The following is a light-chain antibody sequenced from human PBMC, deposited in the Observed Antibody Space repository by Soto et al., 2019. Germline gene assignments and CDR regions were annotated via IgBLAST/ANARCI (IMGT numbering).Light chain of an antibody. CDR3: SSYTRSSTYV. J-gene: IGLJ1*01. CDR1: SSDVRGYNY. Sequence: QSVLTQPASVSGSPGQSIRISCTGTSSDVRGYNYVSWYQQHPGKAPKLMIYEVSNRPSGVSNRFSGSKSGNAASLTISGLQAEDEADYYCSSYTRSSTYVFGTGTKVTVL. V-gene: IGLV2-14*01. CDR2: EVS.